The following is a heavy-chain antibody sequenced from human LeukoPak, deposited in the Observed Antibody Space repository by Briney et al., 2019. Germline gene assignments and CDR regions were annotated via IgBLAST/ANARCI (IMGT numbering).Heavy chain of an antibody. CDR1: GGSFSGYY. J-gene: IGHJ4*02. CDR3: ARSRGYSYGYSYLTEWGSHGYFDY. V-gene: IGHV4-34*01. D-gene: IGHD5-18*01. Sequence: SETLSLTCAVYGGSFSGYYWSWIRQPPGKGLEWIGEINHSGSTNYNPSLKSRVTISVDTSKNQFSLKLSSVTAADTAVYYCARSRGYSYGYSYLTEWGSHGYFDYWGQGTLVTVSS. CDR2: INHSGST.